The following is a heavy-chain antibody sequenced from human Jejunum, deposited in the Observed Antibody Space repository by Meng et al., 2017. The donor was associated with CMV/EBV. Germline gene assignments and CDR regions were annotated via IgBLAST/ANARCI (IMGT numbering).Heavy chain of an antibody. D-gene: IGHD2-2*01. Sequence: GFTLSRYDMHWVRPTTGKGLEWVSVIGTGGDSYYPDSVKGRFTISRQDFKNSLYLQMNSLRAEDSAVYFCARAPHTSYYYFGMDVWGQGTTVTVSS. CDR3: ARAPHTSYYYFGMDV. J-gene: IGHJ6*02. CDR1: GFTLSRYD. V-gene: IGHV3-13*01. CDR2: IGTGGDS.